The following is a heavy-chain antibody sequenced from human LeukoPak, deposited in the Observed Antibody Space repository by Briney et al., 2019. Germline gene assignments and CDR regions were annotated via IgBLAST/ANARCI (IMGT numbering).Heavy chain of an antibody. V-gene: IGHV4-59*13. CDR2: IYYSVDT. CDR1: GDSIIRSY. Sequence: PSVTLSLTCTVSGDSIIRSYWSWIRQAPGKGLEWVGSIYYSVDTDYNPSLKSRVTISVDMSKKQFSLRLTSVTAADTAVYYCAKRRYSDSSGYNPTYYFDYWGQGILVTVSS. J-gene: IGHJ4*02. CDR3: AKRRYSDSSGYNPTYYFDY. D-gene: IGHD3-22*01.